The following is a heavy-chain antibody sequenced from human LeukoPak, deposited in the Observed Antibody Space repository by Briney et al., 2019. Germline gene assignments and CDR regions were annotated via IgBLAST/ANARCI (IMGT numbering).Heavy chain of an antibody. CDR1: GFTSSSYV. Sequence: GGSLRLSCAASGFTSSSYVMNWVRQAPGKGLEWVSYISSSGSTIYYADSVKGRFTISRDNAKNSLYLQMNSLRAEDTAVYYCAREYSSSSGSVFDSSGQGALVTVSS. D-gene: IGHD6-6*01. CDR2: ISSSGSTI. J-gene: IGHJ4*02. CDR3: AREYSSSSGSVFDS. V-gene: IGHV3-48*03.